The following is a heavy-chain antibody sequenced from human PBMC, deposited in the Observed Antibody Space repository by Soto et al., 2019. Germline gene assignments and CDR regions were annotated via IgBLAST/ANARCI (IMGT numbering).Heavy chain of an antibody. CDR2: TIPIFGTA. Sequence: SVKVSCKASGGTFSSYAISWVRQAPGQGLEWMGGTIPIFGTANYAQKFQGRVTITADESTSTAYMELSSLRSEDTAVYYCARDKGIAAAGRQENWFDPWGQGTLVTVSS. CDR3: ARDKGIAAAGRQENWFDP. D-gene: IGHD6-13*01. V-gene: IGHV1-69*13. CDR1: GGTFSSYA. J-gene: IGHJ5*02.